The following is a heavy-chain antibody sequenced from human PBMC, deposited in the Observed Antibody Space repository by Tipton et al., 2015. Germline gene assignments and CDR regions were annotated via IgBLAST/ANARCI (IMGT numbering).Heavy chain of an antibody. CDR3: ASRGLYDTTGAFDY. CDR2: IIPIFDAA. D-gene: IGHD3-22*01. J-gene: IGHJ4*02. CDR1: GYTFSSYD. Sequence: QLVQSGAEVRKPGASVKVSCKASGYTFSSYDINWVRQATGQGLEWMGGIIPIFDAATYAQKFQGRITITADQSTTTAYMEVSSLRSEDTAVFYCASRGLYDTTGAFDYWGQGTLVTVSS. V-gene: IGHV1-69*13.